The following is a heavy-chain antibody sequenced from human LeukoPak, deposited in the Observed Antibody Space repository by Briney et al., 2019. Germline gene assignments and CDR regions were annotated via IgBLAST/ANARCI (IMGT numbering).Heavy chain of an antibody. D-gene: IGHD3-10*01. Sequence: GGSLRLSCAASGFTFSGYWMSWVRQTPEKGLEWVANMKQDGYEKYYVDSVKGRFTISRDNSKNTLYVQMNSLRAEDTAVYYCAKGHYYGSGSLDYWGQGTLVTVSS. J-gene: IGHJ4*02. CDR2: MKQDGYEK. CDR3: AKGHYYGSGSLDY. V-gene: IGHV3-7*03. CDR1: GFTFSGYW.